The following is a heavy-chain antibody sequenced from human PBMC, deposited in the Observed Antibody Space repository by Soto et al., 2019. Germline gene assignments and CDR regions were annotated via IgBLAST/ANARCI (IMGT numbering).Heavy chain of an antibody. Sequence: GESLKISCKPSGYSFAFYWIAWVRQMPGKGLEWMGIIYPGDSDTRYSPSFQGQVTISADKSISTAYLQWSSLKASDTAMYYCARQDGSGTYYFDSWGQGTLVTVSS. J-gene: IGHJ4*02. CDR1: GYSFAFYW. V-gene: IGHV5-51*01. CDR2: IYPGDSDT. CDR3: ARQDGSGTYYFDS. D-gene: IGHD3-10*01.